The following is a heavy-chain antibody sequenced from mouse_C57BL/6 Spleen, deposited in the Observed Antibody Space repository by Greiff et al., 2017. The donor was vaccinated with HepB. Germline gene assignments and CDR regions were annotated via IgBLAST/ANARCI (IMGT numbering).Heavy chain of an antibody. D-gene: IGHD1-1*01. Sequence: VQLQQSGAELVKPGASVKISCKASGYAFSSYWMNWVKQRPGKGLEWIGQIYPGDGDTNYNGKFKGKATLTADKSSSTAYMQLSSLTSEDSAVYFCARNYYGSSYGFAYWGQGTLGTVSA. J-gene: IGHJ3*01. CDR1: GYAFSSYW. CDR3: ARNYYGSSYGFAY. V-gene: IGHV1-80*01. CDR2: IYPGDGDT.